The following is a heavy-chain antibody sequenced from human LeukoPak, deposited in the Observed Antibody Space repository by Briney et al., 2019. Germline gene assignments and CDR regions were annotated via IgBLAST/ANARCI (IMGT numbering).Heavy chain of an antibody. CDR2: ISGSGGST. V-gene: IGHV3-23*01. Sequence: GGSLRLSCAVSGLTFSSYAMSWVRQAPGKGLEWVSAISGSGGSTYYADSVKGRFTISRDNSKNTLYLQMNSLRAEDTAVYYCAKDDIPYDYVWGSYRPRARPDYWGQGTLVTVSS. J-gene: IGHJ4*02. CDR1: GLTFSSYA. D-gene: IGHD3-16*02. CDR3: AKDDIPYDYVWGSYRPRARPDY.